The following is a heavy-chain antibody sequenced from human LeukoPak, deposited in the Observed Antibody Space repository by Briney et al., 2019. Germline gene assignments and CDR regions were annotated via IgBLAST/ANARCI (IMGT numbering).Heavy chain of an antibody. J-gene: IGHJ6*02. CDR3: ARDITVTTFGYYYGMDV. D-gene: IGHD4-17*01. V-gene: IGHV4-31*03. CDR1: GGSISSGGYY. CDR2: IYYSGST. Sequence: KPSQTLSLTCTVSGGSISSGGYYWSWIRQHPGKGLEWIGYIYYSGSTYYNPSLKSRVTISVDTSKNQFSLKLSSVTAADTAVYYCARDITVTTFGYYYGMDVWGQGTTVTVSS.